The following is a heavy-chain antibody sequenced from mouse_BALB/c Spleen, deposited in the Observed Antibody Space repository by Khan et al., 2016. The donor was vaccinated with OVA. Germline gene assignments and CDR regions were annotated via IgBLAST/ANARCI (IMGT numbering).Heavy chain of an antibody. V-gene: IGHV5-6-3*01. CDR1: GFTFSGYG. D-gene: IGHD2-14*01. J-gene: IGHJ1*01. Sequence: EVELVESGGGLVQPGGSLKLSCAASGFTFSGYGMSWVRQTPDKRLELVATINSNGGTSYYPDSVKGRFTISRDNAKNTLHLQMSSLKSEDTAMYYCASGYYRSDEGYWYFDVWGAGTTVTVAS. CDR3: ASGYYRSDEGYWYFDV. CDR2: INSNGGTS.